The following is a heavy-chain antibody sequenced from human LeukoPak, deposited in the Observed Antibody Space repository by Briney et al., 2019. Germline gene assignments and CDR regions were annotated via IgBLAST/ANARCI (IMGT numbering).Heavy chain of an antibody. D-gene: IGHD6-13*01. Sequence: QSGGSLRLSCAASGFTFSSCGMHWVRQAPGKGLEWVAVIWYDGSNKYYADSVKGRFIISRDNSKNMLYLEMNSLRAEDTAVYYCARDTSAAAGMGIWGQGTLVTVSS. CDR1: GFTFSSCG. CDR3: ARDTSAAAGMGI. J-gene: IGHJ4*02. V-gene: IGHV3-33*08. CDR2: IWYDGSNK.